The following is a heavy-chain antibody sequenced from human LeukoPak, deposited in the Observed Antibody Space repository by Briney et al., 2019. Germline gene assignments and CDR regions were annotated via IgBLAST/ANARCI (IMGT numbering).Heavy chain of an antibody. CDR1: GFTFDDYA. D-gene: IGHD3-22*01. CDR2: ISGDGGST. Sequence: GGSLRLSCAASGFTFDDYAMHWVRQAPGKGLEWVSLISGDGGSTYYADSVKGRFTISRDNSKNSLYLLIKSLRTEDTALYYCAKDTSYDSSGYYYGVDYWGQGTLVTVSS. V-gene: IGHV3-43*02. J-gene: IGHJ4*02. CDR3: AKDTSYDSSGYYYGVDY.